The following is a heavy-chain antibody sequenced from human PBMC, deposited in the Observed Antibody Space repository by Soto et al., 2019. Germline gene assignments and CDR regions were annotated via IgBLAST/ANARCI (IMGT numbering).Heavy chain of an antibody. CDR2: IYYSGST. CDR3: ARAEDYYDSSGYYPVGTYYYYYGMDV. CDR1: GGSISSYY. D-gene: IGHD3-22*01. Sequence: SETLSLTCTVSGGSISSYYWSWIRQPPGKGLEWIGYIYYSGSTNYNPSLKSRVTISVDTSKNQFSLKLSSVTAADTAVYYCARAEDYYDSSGYYPVGTYYYYYGMDVWGQGTTVTVSS. J-gene: IGHJ6*02. V-gene: IGHV4-59*01.